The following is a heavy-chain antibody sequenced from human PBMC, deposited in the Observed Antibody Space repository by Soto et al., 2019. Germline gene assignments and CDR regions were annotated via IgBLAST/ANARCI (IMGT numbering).Heavy chain of an antibody. V-gene: IGHV3-53*02. CDR3: ARYKGWSGYYPDDAFDI. CDR2: IYSGGST. D-gene: IGHD3-3*01. CDR1: GFTVSSNY. J-gene: IGHJ3*02. Sequence: EVQLVETGGGLIQPGGSLRLSCAASGFTVSSNYMSWVRQAPGKGLEWVSVIYSGGSTYYADSVKGRFTISRDNSKNTLYLQMNSMRVEDTAVYYCARYKGWSGYYPDDAFDIWGQGTMVTVSS.